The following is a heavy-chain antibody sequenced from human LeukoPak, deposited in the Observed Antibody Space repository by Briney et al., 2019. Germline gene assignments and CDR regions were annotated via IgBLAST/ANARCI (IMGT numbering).Heavy chain of an antibody. V-gene: IGHV3-53*01. J-gene: IGHJ4*02. D-gene: IGHD3-10*01. CDR1: GFTVSSNY. CDR2: IYSGGST. CDR3: AKRRVLLETN. Sequence: PGGSLRLSCAASGFTVSSNYMSWVRQAPGKGLEWVSVIYSGGSTYYADSVKGRFTISRDNSKNTLHLQMNSLRAEDTAVYYCAKRRVLLETNWGQGTLVTVSS.